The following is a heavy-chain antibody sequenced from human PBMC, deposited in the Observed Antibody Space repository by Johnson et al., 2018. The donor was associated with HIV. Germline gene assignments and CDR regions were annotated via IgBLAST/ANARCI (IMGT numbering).Heavy chain of an antibody. Sequence: QMQLVESGGGVVQPGRSLRLSCAASGFTFSSYAMHWVCQAPGKGLEWVAVISYDGSNKYYADSVKGRFTISRDNSKYTLYLQMNSLRAEDTAVYYCAREMATIRGYAFDIWGQGTMVTVSS. J-gene: IGHJ3*02. D-gene: IGHD5-24*01. V-gene: IGHV3-30-3*01. CDR1: GFTFSSYA. CDR3: AREMATIRGYAFDI. CDR2: ISYDGSNK.